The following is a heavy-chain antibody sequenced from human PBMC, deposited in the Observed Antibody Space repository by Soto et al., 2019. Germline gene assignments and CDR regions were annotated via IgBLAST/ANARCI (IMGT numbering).Heavy chain of an antibody. D-gene: IGHD4-17*01. CDR2: ISTSSC. CDR3: ARVAGYGDYRFDY. V-gene: IGHV3-11*06. CDR1: GLTFRDHY. J-gene: IGHJ4*02. Sequence: GSLRRSCAASGLTFRDHYMSWIRLAPGKGLEWVSSISTSSCYTTYADSVKGRFTISRDNAKNSLFLEMNSLRAEDTAVYYCARVAGYGDYRFDYWGQGTLVTVSS.